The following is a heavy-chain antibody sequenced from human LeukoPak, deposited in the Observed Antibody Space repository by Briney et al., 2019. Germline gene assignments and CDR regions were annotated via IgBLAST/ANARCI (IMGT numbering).Heavy chain of an antibody. CDR2: IRYDGSNK. CDR3: ARARYYYDSSGYYYGYYYYYYMDV. D-gene: IGHD3-22*01. Sequence: GGSLRLSCAASGFTFSSYGMHWVRPAPGKGLEWVAFIRYDGSNKYYADSVKGRFTISRDNAKNSLYLQMNSLRAEDTALYYCARARYYYDSSGYYYGYYYYYYMDVWGKGTTVTVSS. V-gene: IGHV3-30*02. J-gene: IGHJ6*03. CDR1: GFTFSSYG.